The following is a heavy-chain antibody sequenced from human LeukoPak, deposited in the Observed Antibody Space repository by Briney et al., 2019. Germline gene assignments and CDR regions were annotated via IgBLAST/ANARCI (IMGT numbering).Heavy chain of an antibody. CDR2: IYSGGST. D-gene: IGHD3-22*01. J-gene: IGHJ4*02. V-gene: IGHV3-53*01. Sequence: PGGSLRLSCAASGFTVSSNYMSWVRQAPGKGLEWVSVIYSGGSTYYADSVKGRFTISRDNSKNTLYLQMKSLRAEDTAVYYCARDHYYDSSGYYRFDYWGQGTLVTVSS. CDR1: GFTVSSNY. CDR3: ARDHYYDSSGYYRFDY.